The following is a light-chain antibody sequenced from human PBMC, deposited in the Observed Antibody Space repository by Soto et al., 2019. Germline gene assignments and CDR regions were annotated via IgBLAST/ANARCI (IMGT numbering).Light chain of an antibody. J-gene: IGKJ4*01. V-gene: IGKV1-27*01. CDR2: ATS. CDR3: QQLKSYPLT. CDR1: QAISNY. Sequence: DIQMTQSPSSLSASVGDRVTITCRASQAISNYLAWYQQKPGKVPKLLIYATSTLESGVPSRFSGSGSGTEFALTISSLQPEDSATYYCQQLKSYPLTFGGGTKWIS.